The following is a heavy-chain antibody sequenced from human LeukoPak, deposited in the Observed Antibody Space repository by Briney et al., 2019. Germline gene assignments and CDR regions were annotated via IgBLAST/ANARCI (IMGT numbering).Heavy chain of an antibody. D-gene: IGHD3-22*01. CDR1: GYTFTSYY. J-gene: IGHJ3*02. CDR2: ISAYNGNT. CDR3: ASDSSGNDAFDI. V-gene: IGHV1-18*04. Sequence: ASVKVSCTASGYTFTSYYMHWVRQAPGQGLEWMGWISAYNGNTNYAQKLQGRVTMTTDTSTSTAYMELRSLRSDDTAVYYCASDSSGNDAFDIWGQGTMVTVSS.